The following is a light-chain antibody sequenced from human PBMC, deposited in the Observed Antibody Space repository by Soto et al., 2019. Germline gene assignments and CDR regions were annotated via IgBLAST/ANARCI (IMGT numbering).Light chain of an antibody. Sequence: DIQMTQSPATLSASVGDRVTITCRANQNIDSALAWYQKKPGTAPKPLIYKASTLASGVPSRFSGSGSGTQFTLTISSLQPDDVASYYCQQYSTSFFTFGPGTSVDLK. CDR3: QQYSTSFFT. V-gene: IGKV1-5*03. J-gene: IGKJ3*01. CDR1: QNIDSA. CDR2: KAS.